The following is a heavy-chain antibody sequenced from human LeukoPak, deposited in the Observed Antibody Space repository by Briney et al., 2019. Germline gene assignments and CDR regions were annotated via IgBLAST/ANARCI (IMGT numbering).Heavy chain of an antibody. J-gene: IGHJ4*02. Sequence: PSETLSVTCAVYGGSFSGYYWSWIRQPPGKGLEWIGEINHSGSTNYNPSLKSRVTISVDTSKNQFSLKLSSVTAADTAVYYCARGRRWLQLPFDYWGQGTLVTVSS. CDR2: INHSGST. CDR3: ARGRRWLQLPFDY. D-gene: IGHD5-24*01. CDR1: GGSFSGYY. V-gene: IGHV4-34*01.